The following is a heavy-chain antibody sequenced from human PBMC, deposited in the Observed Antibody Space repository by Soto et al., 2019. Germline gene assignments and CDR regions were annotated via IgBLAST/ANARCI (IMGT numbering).Heavy chain of an antibody. CDR2: ISTYNGKT. CDR1: GYTFTSDG. Sequence: PSLKVSCKASGYTFTSDGTGCVPQAPAQGLEWMGWISTYNGKTNYAQKFQVRVTMTTDRSTSTAYMELRSRRSDDTVVFSWARDRVYIGSYRGQSNYWGQGTLVTSPQ. V-gene: IGHV1-18*01. J-gene: IGHJ4*02. D-gene: IGHD1-26*01. CDR3: ARDRVYIGSYRGQSNY.